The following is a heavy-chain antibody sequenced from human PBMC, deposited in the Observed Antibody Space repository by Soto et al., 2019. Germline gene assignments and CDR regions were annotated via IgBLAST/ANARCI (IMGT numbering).Heavy chain of an antibody. CDR1: GDPFISYT. J-gene: IGHJ6*02. CDR3: ARDEMRNYDYSGMDV. CDR2: ISPILYIP. V-gene: IGHV1-69*08. Sequence: QVQLVQSGAEVKKPGASVRLSCKASGDPFISYTITRVRQVTGQGLEWLVRISPILYIPRYAQKFQGRVTITADKSTDTAHMELSSLRSEHTAIYYCARDEMRNYDYSGMDVWGQGTTVTVSS.